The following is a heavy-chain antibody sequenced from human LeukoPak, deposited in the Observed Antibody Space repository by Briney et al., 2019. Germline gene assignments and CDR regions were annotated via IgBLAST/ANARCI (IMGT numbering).Heavy chain of an antibody. CDR3: ARDRRDLIAAAGIIDY. CDR2: ITNDGSST. J-gene: IGHJ4*02. Sequence: GGSLRLSCAASGLTFSSHWMHWVRQAPGKGLVWVSRITNDGSSTTYADSVKGRFTISRDNAKNMLYLQVNSLRAEDTAVYYCARDRRDLIAAAGIIDYWGQGTLVTVSS. CDR1: GLTFSSHW. V-gene: IGHV3-74*01. D-gene: IGHD6-13*01.